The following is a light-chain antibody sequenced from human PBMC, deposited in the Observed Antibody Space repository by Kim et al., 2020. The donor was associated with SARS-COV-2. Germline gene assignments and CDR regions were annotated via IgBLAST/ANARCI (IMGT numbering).Light chain of an antibody. CDR2: DVT. Sequence: GPSFTLACTRNSSGVGAYEYVSWFQQHPSKAPKLLIYDVTSRPSGISNRFSGSKSGNTASLTISGLQAEDEANYYCLSYTATRTLVFGGGTQLTVL. J-gene: IGLJ2*01. CDR1: SSGVGAYEY. V-gene: IGLV2-14*03. CDR3: LSYTATRTLV.